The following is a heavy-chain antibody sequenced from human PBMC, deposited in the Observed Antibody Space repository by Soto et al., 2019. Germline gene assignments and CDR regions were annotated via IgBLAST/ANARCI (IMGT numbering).Heavy chain of an antibody. V-gene: IGHV4-39*01. J-gene: IGHJ4*02. CDR1: GVSISSSSYY. Sequence: PSETLSLTCTVSGVSISSSSYYWGWIRQPPGKGLEWIGSIYYSGSTYYNPSLKSRVTISVDTSKNQFSLKLSSVTAADTAVYYCARQHGRIQLWIQAFDYWGQGTLVTVSS. CDR2: IYYSGST. CDR3: ARQHGRIQLWIQAFDY. D-gene: IGHD5-18*01.